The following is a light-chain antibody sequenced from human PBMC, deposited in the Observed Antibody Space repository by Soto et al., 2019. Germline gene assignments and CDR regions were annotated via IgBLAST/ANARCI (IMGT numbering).Light chain of an antibody. CDR2: RAS. CDR1: QSVNSL. CDR3: QQYNKWPIT. Sequence: EIVMTQSPATLSVSPWEGATLSCRASQSVNSLLAWYQQKPGQAPRLLIYRASTRAAGVPDRFSGSGSGTEFTLTISSLQSEDFAVYYCQQYNKWPITFGQGTRLEIK. J-gene: IGKJ5*01. V-gene: IGKV3-15*01.